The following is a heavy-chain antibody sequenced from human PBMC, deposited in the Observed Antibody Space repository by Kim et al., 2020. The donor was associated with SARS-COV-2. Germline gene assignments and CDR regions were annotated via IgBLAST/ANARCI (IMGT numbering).Heavy chain of an antibody. CDR1: GGSFSGYY. Sequence: SETLSLTCAVYGGSFSGYYWSWIRQPPGKGLEWIGEINHSGSTNYNPSLKSRVTISVDTSKNQFSLKLSSVTAADTAVYYCARGGTTVVVAARPFDDWGQVALVTVSS. CDR2: INHSGST. D-gene: IGHD2-15*01. J-gene: IGHJ4*02. V-gene: IGHV4-34*01. CDR3: ARGGTTVVVAARPFDD.